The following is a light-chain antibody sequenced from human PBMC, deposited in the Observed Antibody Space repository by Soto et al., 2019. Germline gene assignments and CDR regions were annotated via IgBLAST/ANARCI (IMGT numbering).Light chain of an antibody. Sequence: DIQMTQSPSSLSASVGDRVTITCRASQSISDYLNWYQQKPGEAPKLLIYASSILQSGVPSRFTGSGSGTDFTRTISSLQPEDFATYYCQQSYNTPQTCGQGTKVEIK. CDR3: QQSYNTPQT. CDR2: ASS. V-gene: IGKV1-39*01. J-gene: IGKJ1*01. CDR1: QSISDY.